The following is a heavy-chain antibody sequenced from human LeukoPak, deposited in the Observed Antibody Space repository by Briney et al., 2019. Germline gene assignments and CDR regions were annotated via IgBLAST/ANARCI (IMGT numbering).Heavy chain of an antibody. CDR2: IYPGDSDT. CDR1: GYSFTSYW. Sequence: GESLKISCKGSGYSFTSYWIGWVRQMPGKGLEWMGIIYPGDSDTRYSPSIQGQVTISADKSISTAYLQWSSLKASDTAMYYCARPFGGSGSYYSLDIWGQGTMVTVSS. CDR3: ARPFGGSGSYYSLDI. V-gene: IGHV5-51*01. J-gene: IGHJ3*02. D-gene: IGHD3-10*01.